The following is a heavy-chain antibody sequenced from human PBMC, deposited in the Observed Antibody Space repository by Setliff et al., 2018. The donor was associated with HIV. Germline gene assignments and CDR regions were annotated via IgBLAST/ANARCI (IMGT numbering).Heavy chain of an antibody. Sequence: SETLSLTCSVSGGSISGSGPGYYWGWVRQPPGGGLEWIGSVYYSGSTYYNPSLRSRVTISVDTSKNQFSLRLTSLTAADTAVYYCTRDVVIGGDYISDYWGEGRLATVSS. CDR2: VYYSGST. CDR3: TRDVVIGGDYISDY. D-gene: IGHD4-17*01. CDR1: GGSISGSGPGYY. V-gene: IGHV4-39*07. J-gene: IGHJ4*02.